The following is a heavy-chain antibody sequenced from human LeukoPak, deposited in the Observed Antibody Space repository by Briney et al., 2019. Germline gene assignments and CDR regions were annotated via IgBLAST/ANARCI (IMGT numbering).Heavy chain of an antibody. J-gene: IGHJ4*02. V-gene: IGHV4-39*01. CDR3: ARHRDSSGWYDFDY. Sequence: SETLSLTCTVSGGSINSSNYYWGWIRQPPGKGLEWIGSIYYSGSTYYNPSLKSRVSISVDTSKDQLSLKLSSVTAADTAVYYCARHRDSSGWYDFDYWGQGTLVTVSS. D-gene: IGHD6-19*01. CDR1: GGSINSSNYY. CDR2: IYYSGST.